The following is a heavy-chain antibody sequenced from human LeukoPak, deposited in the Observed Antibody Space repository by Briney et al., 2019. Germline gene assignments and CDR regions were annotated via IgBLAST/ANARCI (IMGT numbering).Heavy chain of an antibody. CDR1: GGSFSGYY. Sequence: SETLSLTCAVYGGSFSGYYWSWIRQPPGKGLEWIGEINHSGSTNYNPSLKSRVTISVDTSKNQFSLKLSSGTAADTAVDYCARGLSVVGFDYWGQGTLVTVSS. CDR2: INHSGST. J-gene: IGHJ4*02. CDR3: ARGLSVVGFDY. D-gene: IGHD2-15*01. V-gene: IGHV4-34*01.